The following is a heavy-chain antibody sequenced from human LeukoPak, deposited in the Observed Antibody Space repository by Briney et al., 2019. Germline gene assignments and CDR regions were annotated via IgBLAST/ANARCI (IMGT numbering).Heavy chain of an antibody. Sequence: PGGSLRLSCAASGFTFSSYWMSWVRQAPGKGLEWVANIKQDGSEKYYVDSVKGRFTISRDNAKNSLYLQMNSLRAEDTAVYYCARERYNWNYGDAFDIWGQGTMVTVSS. V-gene: IGHV3-7*01. D-gene: IGHD1-7*01. CDR3: ARERYNWNYGDAFDI. CDR2: IKQDGSEK. J-gene: IGHJ3*02. CDR1: GFTFSSYW.